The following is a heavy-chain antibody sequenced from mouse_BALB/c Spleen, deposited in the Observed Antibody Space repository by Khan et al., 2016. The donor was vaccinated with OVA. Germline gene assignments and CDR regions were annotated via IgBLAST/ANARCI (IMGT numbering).Heavy chain of an antibody. D-gene: IGHD2-14*01. CDR1: GYSITSDYA. V-gene: IGHV3-2*02. CDR2: ISSSGST. J-gene: IGHJ4*01. Sequence: EVELVESGPGLVKPSQSLSLTCTVTGYSITSDYAWNWIRQFPGNKLEWMGYISSSGSTSYNPSLKSRISITRDTSKNQFFPHLKSVTTEDTATYYCARSLYYSYGYGLDYWGRGTSVTVSS. CDR3: ARSLYYSYGYGLDY.